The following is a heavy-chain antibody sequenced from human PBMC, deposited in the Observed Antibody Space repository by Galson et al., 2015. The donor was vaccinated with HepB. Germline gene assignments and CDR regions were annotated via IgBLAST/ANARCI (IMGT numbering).Heavy chain of an antibody. CDR1: GFTFSTYG. CDR3: ARYCTGGGCYPYYYGMDV. J-gene: IGHJ6*02. Sequence: SLRLSCAASGFTFSTYGVSWVRQAPGKGLEWVSAITGSGESTFYADSVKGRFTISRDNSKSTLFLQVNSLRVEDAAVYYCARYCTGGGCYPYYYGMDVWGQGTTVTVSS. D-gene: IGHD2-15*01. CDR2: ITGSGEST. V-gene: IGHV3-23*01.